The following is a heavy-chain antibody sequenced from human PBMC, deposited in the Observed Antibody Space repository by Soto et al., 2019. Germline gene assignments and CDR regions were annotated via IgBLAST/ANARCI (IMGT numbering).Heavy chain of an antibody. D-gene: IGHD6-19*01. J-gene: IGHJ3*02. CDR3: AREIAVAAKTSDVFDI. CDR1: GGTFNTYT. V-gene: IGHV1-69*02. CDR2: IIPILGIA. Sequence: QVQLVQSGAEVKKPGSSVKVSCKASGGTFNTYTISWVRQAPGQGLEWMGRIIPILGIAKYAQKFQGRVTITADKSTGTAYMELSSLRSEDTAVYYCAREIAVAAKTSDVFDIWGQGTMVTVSS.